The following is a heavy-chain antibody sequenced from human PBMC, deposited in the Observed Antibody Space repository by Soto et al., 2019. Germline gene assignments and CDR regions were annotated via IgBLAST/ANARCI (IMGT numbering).Heavy chain of an antibody. CDR2: INHSGST. CDR1: GGSFSGYY. J-gene: IGHJ5*02. V-gene: IGHV4-34*01. D-gene: IGHD3-3*01. CDR3: ARVLFPDYDFWSGYPPNWFDP. Sequence: SETLSLTCAVYGGSFSGYYWSWIRQPPGKGLELIGEINHSGSTNYNPSLKSRVTISVDTSKNQFSLKLSSVTAADTAVYYCARVLFPDYDFWSGYPPNWFDPWGQGTLVTVS.